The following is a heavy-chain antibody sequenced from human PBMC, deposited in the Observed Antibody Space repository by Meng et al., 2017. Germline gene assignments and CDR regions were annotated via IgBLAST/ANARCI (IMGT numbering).Heavy chain of an antibody. CDR1: GFTFSSYW. J-gene: IGHJ1*01. V-gene: IGHV3-30*03. Sequence: GESLKISCAASGFTFSSYWMSWVRQAPGKGLEWVAVISYDGSNKYYADSVKGRFTISRDNSKNTLYLQMNSLRAEDTAVYYCAMGWGPATYFQHWGQGTLVTVSS. CDR2: ISYDGSNK. CDR3: AMGWGPATYFQH. D-gene: IGHD7-27*01.